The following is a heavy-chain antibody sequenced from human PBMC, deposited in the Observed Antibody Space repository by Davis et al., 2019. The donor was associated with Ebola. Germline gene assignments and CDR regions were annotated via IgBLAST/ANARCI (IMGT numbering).Heavy chain of an antibody. CDR2: IYWDGNE. CDR1: GSSLTTSGVG. Sequence: SGPTLVKPTQTLTLTCTLSGSSLTTSGVGVGWIRQPPGKALEWLALIYWDGNERYSPSLKTRLTITKDTSKRQVVLQMTNMDPVDTATYFCALDRGLNWFDPWGQGTLVTVSS. CDR3: ALDRGLNWFDP. V-gene: IGHV2-5*02. D-gene: IGHD1-14*01. J-gene: IGHJ5*02.